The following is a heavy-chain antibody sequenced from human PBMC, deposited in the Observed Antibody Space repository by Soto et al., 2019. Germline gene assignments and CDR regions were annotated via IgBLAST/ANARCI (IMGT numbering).Heavy chain of an antibody. J-gene: IGHJ6*03. V-gene: IGHV4-59*08. CDR3: ARLGCSGGSCYYSEYYYYYYMDV. Sequence: SSETLSLTCTVSGGSISSYYWSWIRQPPGKGLEWIGYIYYSGSTNYNPSLKSRVTISVDTSKNQFSLKLSSVTAADTAVYYCARLGCSGGSCYYSEYYYYYYMDVWGKGTTVTVSS. CDR2: IYYSGST. CDR1: GGSISSYY. D-gene: IGHD2-15*01.